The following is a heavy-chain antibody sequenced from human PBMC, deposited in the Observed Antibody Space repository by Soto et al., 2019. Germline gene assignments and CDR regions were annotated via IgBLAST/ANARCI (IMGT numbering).Heavy chain of an antibody. D-gene: IGHD3-3*01. CDR1: GGSISSGDYY. CDR2: IYYSGST. Sequence: PSETLSLTXTVSGGSISSGDYYWSWIRQPPGKGLEWIGYIYYSGSTYYNPSLKSRVTISVDTSKNRFSLKLSSVTAADTAVYYCARAPDYDFWSGYPTWFDPWGQGTLVTVSS. J-gene: IGHJ5*02. V-gene: IGHV4-30-4*01. CDR3: ARAPDYDFWSGYPTWFDP.